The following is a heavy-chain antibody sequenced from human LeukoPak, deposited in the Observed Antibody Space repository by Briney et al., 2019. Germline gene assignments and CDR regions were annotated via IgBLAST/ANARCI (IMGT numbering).Heavy chain of an antibody. J-gene: IGHJ6*02. Sequence: GGSLRLSCSVSGFTFSSYSLHWVRQVPGKGLEWLAVISFGGKKTQTADSVRGRFIISRDNSNNTLYLQMNDLRVEDAAIYYCARDNYYGSGYYYYYYGMDVWGRGTAVTVSS. V-gene: IGHV3-30*11. CDR2: ISFGGKKT. D-gene: IGHD3-10*01. CDR3: ARDNYYGSGYYYYYYGMDV. CDR1: GFTFSSYS.